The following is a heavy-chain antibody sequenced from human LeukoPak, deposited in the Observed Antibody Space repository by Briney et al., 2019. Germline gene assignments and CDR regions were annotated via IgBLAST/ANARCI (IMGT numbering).Heavy chain of an antibody. CDR1: GYTFTGYY. D-gene: IGHD1-26*01. CDR3: ATQGFIVGAEWGGYYYGMDV. Sequence: GASAKVSCKASGYTFTGYYMHWVRQAPGQGLEWMGWINPNSGGTNYAQKFQGRVTMTRDTSISTAYMELSRLRSDDTAVYYCATQGFIVGAEWGGYYYGMDVWGQGTTVTVSS. V-gene: IGHV1-2*02. CDR2: INPNSGGT. J-gene: IGHJ6*02.